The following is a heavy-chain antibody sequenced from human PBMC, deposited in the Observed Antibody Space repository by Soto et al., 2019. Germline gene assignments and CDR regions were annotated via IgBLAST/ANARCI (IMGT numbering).Heavy chain of an antibody. Sequence: SVKVSCKASGYTFTSYGISWVRQAPGQGLEWMGWISAYNGNTNYAQKLRGRVTMTTDTSTSTAYMELRSLRSDDTAVYYCARLLYAPYYYYYYMDVWGKGTTVTVSS. D-gene: IGHD1-26*01. J-gene: IGHJ6*03. CDR3: ARLLYAPYYYYYYMDV. CDR2: ISAYNGNT. V-gene: IGHV1-18*01. CDR1: GYTFTSYG.